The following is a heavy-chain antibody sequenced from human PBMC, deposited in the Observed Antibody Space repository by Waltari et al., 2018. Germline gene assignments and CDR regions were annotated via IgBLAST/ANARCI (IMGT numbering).Heavy chain of an antibody. CDR3: AKGTSDTRGYFDY. CDR2: ISDSGSRT. V-gene: IGHV3-23*04. Sequence: EVQVVESGGGLVQPGGSLRLSCVASGFTFSNYLMSWVRQAPGKVLEWLSGISDSGSRTYYTDSVKGRFTISRDNSKNTLYLQMNNLRAEDTAVYYCAKGTSDTRGYFDYWGQGTLVTVSS. CDR1: GFTFSNYL. J-gene: IGHJ4*02. D-gene: IGHD1-26*01.